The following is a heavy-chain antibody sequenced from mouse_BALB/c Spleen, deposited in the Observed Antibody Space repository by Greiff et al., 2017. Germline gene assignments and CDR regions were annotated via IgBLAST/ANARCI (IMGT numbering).Heavy chain of an antibody. D-gene: IGHD2-3*01. CDR3: ASSYDGYYGFDY. J-gene: IGHJ2*01. CDR1: GYSITSDYA. V-gene: IGHV3-2*02. Sequence: EVQRVESGPGLVKPSQSLSLTCTVTGYSITSDYAWNWIRQFPGNKLEWMGYVSYSGSTSYNPSLKSRISITRDTSKNQFFLQLNSVTTEDTATYYCASSYDGYYGFDYWGQGTTLTVSS. CDR2: VSYSGST.